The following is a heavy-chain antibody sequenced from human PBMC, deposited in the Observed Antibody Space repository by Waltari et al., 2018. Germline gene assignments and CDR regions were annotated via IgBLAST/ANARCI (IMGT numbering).Heavy chain of an antibody. CDR1: GGSISSSNW. J-gene: IGHJ5*02. Sequence: QVQLQESGPGLVKPSGTLSLTCAVSGGSISSSNWWSWVRQPPGKGLEWIGEIYHSGSTNYNPSLKSRVTISVDKSKNQFSLKLSSVTAADTAVYYCARSYYYDSSGYQRGSDPWGQGTLVTVSS. V-gene: IGHV4-4*02. CDR2: IYHSGST. D-gene: IGHD3-22*01. CDR3: ARSYYYDSSGYQRGSDP.